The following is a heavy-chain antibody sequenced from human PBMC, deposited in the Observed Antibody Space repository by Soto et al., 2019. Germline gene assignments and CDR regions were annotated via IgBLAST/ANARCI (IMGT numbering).Heavy chain of an antibody. D-gene: IGHD2-15*01. Sequence: EASVKVSCKASGGTFSSYAISWVRQAPGRGLEWMGGIIPIFGTANYAQKFQGRVTITADESTSTAYMELSSLRSEDTAVYYCAVYPPWDIVVVVAAHDYGMDVRGQGTTVTVSS. V-gene: IGHV1-69*13. CDR1: GGTFSSYA. J-gene: IGHJ6*02. CDR3: AVYPPWDIVVVVAAHDYGMDV. CDR2: IIPIFGTA.